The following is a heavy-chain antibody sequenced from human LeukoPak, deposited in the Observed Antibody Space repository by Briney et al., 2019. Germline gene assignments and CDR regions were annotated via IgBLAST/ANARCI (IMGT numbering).Heavy chain of an antibody. J-gene: IGHJ6*03. D-gene: IGHD3-16*01. V-gene: IGHV3-23*01. CDR2: ISGSGYYT. CDR3: AKDGSWGDYYFYFYMDV. CDR1: GSGFTFGNFG. Sequence: GGSLRLSCEASGSGFTFGNFGMSWVRQAPGKGLEWLSGISGSGYYTYYADSVKGRFTISRDSSKNTVYIQMNSLRAEDTAVYYCAKDGSWGDYYFYFYMDVWGKGTTVTVSS.